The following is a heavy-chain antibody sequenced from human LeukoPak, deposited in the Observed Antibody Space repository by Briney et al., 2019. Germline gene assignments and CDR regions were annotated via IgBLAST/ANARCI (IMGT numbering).Heavy chain of an antibody. J-gene: IGHJ4*02. V-gene: IGHV4-31*03. CDR1: GGSISSGGYY. CDR3: ARVSSLFGYSGYAPLDY. CDR2: IYYSGST. D-gene: IGHD5-12*01. Sequence: SETLSLTCTVSGGSISSGGYYWSWIRQHPGKGLEWIGYIYYSGSTYYNPSLKSRVTISVDTSKNQFSLKLSSVTAADTAVYYCARVSSLFGYSGYAPLDYWGQGTLVTVSS.